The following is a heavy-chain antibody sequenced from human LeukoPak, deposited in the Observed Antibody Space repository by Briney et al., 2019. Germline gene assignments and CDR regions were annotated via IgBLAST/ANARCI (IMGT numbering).Heavy chain of an antibody. CDR1: GFTFSNYG. V-gene: IGHV3-30*18. CDR2: ISHDGSNI. D-gene: IGHD2-15*01. CDR3: AKDPYRVVVATGNYLDP. J-gene: IGHJ5*02. Sequence: PGGSLRLSCATSGFTFSNYGMHWVRQAPGKGLEWVAVISHDGSNIYYGDSVKGRFSISRDNSKNTLYLQMNSLRVEDTAVYYCAKDPYRVVVATGNYLDPWGQGTLVTVSS.